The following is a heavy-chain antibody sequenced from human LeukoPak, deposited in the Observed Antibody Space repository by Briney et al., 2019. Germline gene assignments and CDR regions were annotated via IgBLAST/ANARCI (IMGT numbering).Heavy chain of an antibody. V-gene: IGHV3-30*18. D-gene: IGHD3-9*01. Sequence: EGSLRLSCAASGFTFSSYGMHWVRQAPGKGLEWVAVISYDGSNKYYADSVKGRFTISRDNSKNTLYLQMNSLRAEDTAVYYCAKESAYYDILTGSYGMDVWGQGTTVTVSS. J-gene: IGHJ6*02. CDR1: GFTFSSYG. CDR2: ISYDGSNK. CDR3: AKESAYYDILTGSYGMDV.